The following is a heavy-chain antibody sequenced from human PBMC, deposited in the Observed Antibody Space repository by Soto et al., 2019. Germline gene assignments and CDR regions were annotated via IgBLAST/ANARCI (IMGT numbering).Heavy chain of an antibody. CDR2: IKSKSAGETT. V-gene: IGHV3-15*05. D-gene: IGHD1-26*01. CDR3: STGSPFSGSVFDY. J-gene: IGHJ4*02. CDR1: GFSFRTTW. Sequence: EVQLVESGGGLVKPGGSLRLSCAASGFSFRTTWMAWVRQAPGKGLEWVGRIKSKSAGETTDYADPVKGRFTISRDDSKDTLYLHMYSLETGDTAVYYCSTGSPFSGSVFDYWGQGTLSPSPQ.